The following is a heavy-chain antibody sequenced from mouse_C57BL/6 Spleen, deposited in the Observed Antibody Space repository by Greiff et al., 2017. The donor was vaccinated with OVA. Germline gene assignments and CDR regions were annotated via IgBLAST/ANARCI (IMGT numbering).Heavy chain of an antibody. D-gene: IGHD1-1*01. Sequence: DVQLQESGGGLVKPGGSLKLSCAASGFTFSDYGMHWVRQAPEKGLEWVAYISSGSSTIYYADTVKGRFTISRDNAKNTLFLQMTSLRSEDTAMYYCARKANYYGSSPWYFDVWGTGTTVTVSS. CDR1: GFTFSDYG. V-gene: IGHV5-17*01. CDR3: ARKANYYGSSPWYFDV. CDR2: ISSGSSTI. J-gene: IGHJ1*03.